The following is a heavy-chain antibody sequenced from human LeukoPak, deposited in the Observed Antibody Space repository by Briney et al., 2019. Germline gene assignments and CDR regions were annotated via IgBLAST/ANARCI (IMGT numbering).Heavy chain of an antibody. Sequence: SQTLSLTCTVSGGPISSGGYYWRWIRQHPGKGLEWIGYIYYSGSTYYNPSLKSRVTISVDTSKNQFSLKLSSVTAADTAVYYCARAPTVTTGDWFDPWGQGTLVTVSS. D-gene: IGHD4-17*01. CDR3: ARAPTVTTGDWFDP. CDR2: IYYSGST. J-gene: IGHJ5*02. CDR1: GGPISSGGYY. V-gene: IGHV4-31*03.